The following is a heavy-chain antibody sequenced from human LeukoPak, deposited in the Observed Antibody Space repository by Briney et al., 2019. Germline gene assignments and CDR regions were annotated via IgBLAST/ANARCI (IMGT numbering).Heavy chain of an antibody. J-gene: IGHJ3*02. V-gene: IGHV1-69*01. CDR3: ASTADNITIFGVVIFGAFDI. D-gene: IGHD3-3*01. Sequence: ASVKVSCKASGGTFSSYAISWVRQAPGQGLEWMGGIIPIFGTANYAQKFQGRVTVTADESTSTAYMELSSLRSEDTAVYYCASTADNITIFGVVIFGAFDIWGQGTMVTVSS. CDR2: IIPIFGTA. CDR1: GGTFSSYA.